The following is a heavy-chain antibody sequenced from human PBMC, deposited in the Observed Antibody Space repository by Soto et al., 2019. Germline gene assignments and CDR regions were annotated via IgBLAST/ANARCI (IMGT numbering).Heavy chain of an antibody. J-gene: IGHJ6*02. Sequence: SETLSLTCAVYGGSFSGYYWSWIRQPPGKGLEWIGEINHSGSTNYNPSLKSRVTISVDTSKDQFSLKLSSVTAADTAVYYCARGGPITIFGVVIKAGMDVWGQGTTVTVSS. V-gene: IGHV4-34*01. D-gene: IGHD3-3*01. CDR3: ARGGPITIFGVVIKAGMDV. CDR1: GGSFSGYY. CDR2: INHSGST.